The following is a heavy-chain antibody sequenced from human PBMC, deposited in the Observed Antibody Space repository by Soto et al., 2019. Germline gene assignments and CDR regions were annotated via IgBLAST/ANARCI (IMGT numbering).Heavy chain of an antibody. J-gene: IGHJ5*02. CDR2: ISGSGGST. V-gene: IGHV3-23*01. D-gene: IGHD3-10*01. CDR1: GFTFSSYA. Sequence: TGGSLRLSCAASGFTFSSYAMSWVRQAPGKGLEWVSAISGSGGSTYYADSVKGRFTISRDNSKNTLYLQMNSLRAEDTAVYYCAKTGYGSGSYYTLDDPWGQGTLVTVSS. CDR3: AKTGYGSGSYYTLDDP.